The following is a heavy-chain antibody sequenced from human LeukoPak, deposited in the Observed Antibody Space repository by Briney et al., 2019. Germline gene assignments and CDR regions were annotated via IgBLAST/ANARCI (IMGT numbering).Heavy chain of an antibody. CDR1: GFTFSSYG. CDR3: AKDLAVFASYYDSSGYDY. CDR2: IRYDGSNK. J-gene: IGHJ4*02. Sequence: AGGSLRLSCAASGFTFSSYGMHWVRQAPGKGLEWVAFIRYDGSNKYYAGSVKGRFTISRDNSKNTLYLQMNSLRAEDTAVYYCAKDLAVFASYYDSSGYDYWGQGTLVTVS. D-gene: IGHD3-22*01. V-gene: IGHV3-30*02.